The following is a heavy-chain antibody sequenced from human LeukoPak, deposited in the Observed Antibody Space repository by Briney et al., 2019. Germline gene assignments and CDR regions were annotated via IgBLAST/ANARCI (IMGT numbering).Heavy chain of an antibody. D-gene: IGHD2-2*01. J-gene: IGHJ4*02. CDR2: ISGSGGST. CDR3: AKEYCSGTSCYQVNY. Sequence: PGGSLRLSCAAYGFIFNNYAMNWVRQAPGKGLEWVSAISGSGGSTYYADSVKGRFTISRDNSKNTLYLQMNSLRAEDTAVYYCAKEYCSGTSCYQVNYWGQGTLVTVSS. CDR1: GFIFNNYA. V-gene: IGHV3-23*01.